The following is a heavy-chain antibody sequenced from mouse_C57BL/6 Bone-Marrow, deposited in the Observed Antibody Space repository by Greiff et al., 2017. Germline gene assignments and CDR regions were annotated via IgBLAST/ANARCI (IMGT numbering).Heavy chain of an antibody. CDR3: ARMRYYGSRGDFDV. Sequence: VQLQQSGAELVMPGASVKLSCKASGYTFTSYWMHWVKQRPGKGLEWIGEIDPSDSYTNYNQKFKGKSTLTVDKSSSTAYMQLSSLTSEDSAVYYCARMRYYGSRGDFDVWGTGTTVTVSS. D-gene: IGHD1-1*01. V-gene: IGHV1-69*01. CDR1: GYTFTSYW. J-gene: IGHJ1*03. CDR2: IDPSDSYT.